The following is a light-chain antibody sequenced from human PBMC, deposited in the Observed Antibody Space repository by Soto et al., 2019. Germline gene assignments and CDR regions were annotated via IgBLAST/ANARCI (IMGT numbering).Light chain of an antibody. CDR1: SSDVGGYNY. CDR2: DVS. V-gene: IGLV2-14*01. Sequence: QSVLTQPASVSGTPGQSITISCTGTSSDVGGYNYVSWYQQRPGKAPKLMIYDVSNRPSGVSNRFSGSKSGNTASLTISGLQAEDEADYYCNSHTTSSTYVFGTGTKVTV. J-gene: IGLJ1*01. CDR3: NSHTTSSTYV.